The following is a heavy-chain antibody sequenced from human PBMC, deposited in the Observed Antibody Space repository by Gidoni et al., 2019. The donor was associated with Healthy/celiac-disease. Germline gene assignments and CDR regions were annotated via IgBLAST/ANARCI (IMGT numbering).Heavy chain of an antibody. Sequence: VQLQESGPGLVKPSQTLSLTCTVSGGSISSGGYYWSWIRQHPGKGLEWIEYIYYSGSTYYNPSLKSRVTISVDTSKNQFSLKLSSVTAADTAVYYGARRGISGGNSPNDYWGQGTLVTVSS. CDR1: GGSISSGGYY. J-gene: IGHJ4*02. CDR2: IYYSGST. V-gene: IGHV4-31*03. D-gene: IGHD2-21*02. CDR3: ARRGISGGNSPNDY.